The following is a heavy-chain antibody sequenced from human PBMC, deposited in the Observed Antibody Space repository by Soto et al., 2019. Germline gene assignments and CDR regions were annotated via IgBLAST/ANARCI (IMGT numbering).Heavy chain of an antibody. V-gene: IGHV4-59*01. CDR3: VRGGYYYDNNAAVDV. CDR1: GGSISTYY. J-gene: IGHJ3*01. Sequence: SETLSLTCTVSGGSISTYYWSWIRQPPGKGLEWITYIYYTGSTDYNPSLKSRVTISVDTSRDQFSLKLSSVTAADTAVDYCVRGGYYYDNNAAVDVLGPGTIVTVS. CDR2: IYYTGST. D-gene: IGHD3-22*01.